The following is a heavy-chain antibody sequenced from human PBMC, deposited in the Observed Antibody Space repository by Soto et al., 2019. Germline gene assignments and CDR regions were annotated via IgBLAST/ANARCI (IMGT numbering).Heavy chain of an antibody. CDR1: GFTFITFG. D-gene: IGHD2-2*01. CDR2: ISYDGSDK. Sequence: GGSLRLSCAASGFTFITFGMHWVRQAPGKGLEWVAVISYDGSDKYYSDSVRGRFTISRDNSMNTLYLQMNSLRTEDTAVYYCAKSPNFYCSSYHCYKYYFDYWGQGTLVTSPQ. J-gene: IGHJ4*02. V-gene: IGHV3-30*18. CDR3: AKSPNFYCSSYHCYKYYFDY.